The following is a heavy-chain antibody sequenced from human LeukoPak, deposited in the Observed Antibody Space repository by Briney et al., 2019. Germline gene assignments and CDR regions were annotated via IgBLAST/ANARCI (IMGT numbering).Heavy chain of an antibody. CDR2: INHSGST. J-gene: IGHJ4*02. CDR1: GGSFSGYY. CDR3: ARGYSGYDPFDY. Sequence: SETLSLTCDVYGGSFSGYYWSWIRQPPGKGLEWIGEINHSGSTNYNPSLKSRVTISVDTSKNQFSLKLSSVTAADTAVYYCARGYSGYDPFDYWGQGTLVTVSS. D-gene: IGHD5-12*01. V-gene: IGHV4-34*01.